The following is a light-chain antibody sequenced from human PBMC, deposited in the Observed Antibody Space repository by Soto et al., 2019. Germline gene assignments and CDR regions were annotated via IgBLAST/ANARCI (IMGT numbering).Light chain of an antibody. Sequence: EIVLTQSPATLSLSPGERATLSCRASQSVSNSLAWYQQKPGQTPRLLLYDASNRATGIPARFTGSGSGTDSTLTISSLEPEDFAVYYCQHRNSWPPGATFGGGTKVEIK. CDR2: DAS. V-gene: IGKV3-11*01. J-gene: IGKJ4*01. CDR1: QSVSNS. CDR3: QHRNSWPPGAT.